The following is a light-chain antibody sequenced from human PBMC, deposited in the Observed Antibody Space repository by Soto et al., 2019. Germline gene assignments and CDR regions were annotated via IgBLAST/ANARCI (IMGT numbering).Light chain of an antibody. J-gene: IGLJ2*01. CDR1: SSNIGAGYD. V-gene: IGLV1-40*01. Sequence: QSVLTQPPSVSGAPGQRVTISCTGSSSNIGAGYDVHWYQQLPGTAPKLLIYGNSNRPSGVPDRFSGSKCGTSASLAITGVQAEDEADYYCQSYDSSLSGSVFGGGTQLTVL. CDR3: QSYDSSLSGSV. CDR2: GNS.